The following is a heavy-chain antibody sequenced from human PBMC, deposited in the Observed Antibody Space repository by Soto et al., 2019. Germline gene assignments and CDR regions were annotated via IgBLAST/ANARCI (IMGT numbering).Heavy chain of an antibody. J-gene: IGHJ4*02. D-gene: IGHD4-17*01. CDR2: IYYSGST. CDR3: AREGDYGDYFDY. V-gene: IGHV4-59*01. CDR1: GGSISSYY. Sequence: QVQLQESGPGLVKPSETLSLTCTVSGGSISSYYWSWIRQPPGKGLEWIGYIYYSGSTNYNPSLKRRVPISVDTSKTQFSLKLGSVTAADTAVYYCAREGDYGDYFDYWGQGTLVTVSS.